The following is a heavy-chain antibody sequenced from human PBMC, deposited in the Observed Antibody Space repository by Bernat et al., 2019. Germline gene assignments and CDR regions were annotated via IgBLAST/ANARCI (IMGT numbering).Heavy chain of an antibody. J-gene: IGHJ6*02. V-gene: IGHV3-66*03. CDR1: GFTVSGSY. Sequence: EVQLVESGGGLIQPGGSLRLSCAASGFTVSGSYMSWARQAPGKGLDWISVIYSGGGTYYADSVKGRFTISRDNSKNTLYLQMNSLRAEDTAVYYCARGWYVVVPAAKGGMDVWGQGTTVTVSS. D-gene: IGHD2-2*01. CDR2: IYSGGGT. CDR3: ARGWYVVVPAAKGGMDV.